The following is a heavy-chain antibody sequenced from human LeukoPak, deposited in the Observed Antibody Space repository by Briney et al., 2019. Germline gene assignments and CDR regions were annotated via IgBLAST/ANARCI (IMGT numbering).Heavy chain of an antibody. V-gene: IGHV3-48*04. CDR1: GFTFSSYS. J-gene: IGHJ6*02. D-gene: IGHD3-10*01. CDR3: ARDVRVVGSGTPAGAYYYAMDV. CDR2: ISSSSSTI. Sequence: GALRLSCAASGFTFSSYSMNWVLQAPGKGLEWVSYISSSSSTIYYADSVKGRVTISRDNAKNSLYLQMNSLRAEDTAVYYCARDVRVVGSGTPAGAYYYAMDVWRQGTTVTVSS.